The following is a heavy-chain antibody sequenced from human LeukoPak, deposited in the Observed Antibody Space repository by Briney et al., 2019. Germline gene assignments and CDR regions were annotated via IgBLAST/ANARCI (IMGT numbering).Heavy chain of an antibody. CDR2: IWYDGSNK. Sequence: PEGSLRLSCAASGFTFSSYGMHWVRQAPGKGLEWVAVIWYDGSNKYYADSVKGRFTISRDNSKNTLYLQMNSLRAEDTAVYYCAKSNGYDSFGAFDIWGQGTMVTVSS. D-gene: IGHD5-12*01. CDR1: GFTFSSYG. J-gene: IGHJ3*02. V-gene: IGHV3-33*06. CDR3: AKSNGYDSFGAFDI.